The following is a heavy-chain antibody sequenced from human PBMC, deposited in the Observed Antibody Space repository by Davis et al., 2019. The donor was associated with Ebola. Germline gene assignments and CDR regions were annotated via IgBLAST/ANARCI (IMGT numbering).Heavy chain of an antibody. J-gene: IGHJ4*02. CDR1: GYTFINYG. V-gene: IGHV1-18*01. CDR2: IGGHQGNT. D-gene: IGHD1-20*01. Sequence: ASVKVSCKASGYTFINYGLSWVRQAPGQGLEWLGWIGGHQGNTHYAQKVQDRVTMTRDRSTDTAYMELRGLRYDDTAVYYCARVPDILADYNSYYFDYWGRGTLVTVSS. CDR3: ARVPDILADYNSYYFDY.